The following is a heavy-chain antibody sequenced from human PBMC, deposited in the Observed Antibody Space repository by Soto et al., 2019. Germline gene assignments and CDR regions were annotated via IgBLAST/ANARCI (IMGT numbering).Heavy chain of an antibody. CDR2: INTDGSTT. CDR1: GFTFSNYW. Sequence: EVQLVESGEGLVQPGGSLRLSCAASGFTFSNYWMHWVRQVPGTGLVWVSRINTDGSTTSYADSVKGRFTISRDNAKDTLYLQMNSLRAEDTAVYYCARVRNGDWYFDYWGQGTLVTISS. D-gene: IGHD4-17*01. V-gene: IGHV3-74*01. J-gene: IGHJ4*02. CDR3: ARVRNGDWYFDY.